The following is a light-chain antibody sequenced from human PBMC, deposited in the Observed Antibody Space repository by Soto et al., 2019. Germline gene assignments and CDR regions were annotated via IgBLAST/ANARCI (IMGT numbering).Light chain of an antibody. CDR1: SSDVGGYNY. Sequence: QSALTQPASVSGSPGQSIAISCTGTSSDVGGYNYVSWYQQHPGTAPKLMIYDVTTRPSGVSNRFSGSKSGNTAALTISGLQADDEADDYCSSSKSDTTGVFGTGTKLTVL. CDR3: SSSKSDTTGV. CDR2: DVT. V-gene: IGLV2-14*03. J-gene: IGLJ1*01.